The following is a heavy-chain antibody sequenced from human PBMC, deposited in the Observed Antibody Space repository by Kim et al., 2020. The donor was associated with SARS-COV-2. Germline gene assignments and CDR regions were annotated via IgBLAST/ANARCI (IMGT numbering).Heavy chain of an antibody. CDR2: INPSGTGR. CDR3: ATDLPTGYGSSAY. J-gene: IGHJ4*02. V-gene: IGHV1-46*01. D-gene: IGHD5-12*01. CDR1: GNTFTNNY. Sequence: ASVKVSCKASGNTFTNNYMHWVRQAPGQGLEWMGVINPSGTGRVYAQKFQGRLTITRDTSTSTVYLELSSLGSEYTAVYYCATDLPTGYGSSAYWGQGTLVTVSS.